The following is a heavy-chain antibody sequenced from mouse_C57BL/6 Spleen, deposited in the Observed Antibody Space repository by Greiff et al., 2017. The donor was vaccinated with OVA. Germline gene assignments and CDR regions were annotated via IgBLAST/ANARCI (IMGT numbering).Heavy chain of an antibody. J-gene: IGHJ4*01. CDR2: IDPSDSYT. Sequence: QVQLQQPGAELVMPGASVKLSCKASGYTFTSYWMHWVKQRPGQGLEWIGEIDPSDSYTNYNQKFKGKSTLTVDKSSSTAYMQLSSLTSEDSAVYYCARYYYGSSYAMDYWGQVTSVTVSS. CDR3: ARYYYGSSYAMDY. D-gene: IGHD1-1*01. V-gene: IGHV1-69*01. CDR1: GYTFTSYW.